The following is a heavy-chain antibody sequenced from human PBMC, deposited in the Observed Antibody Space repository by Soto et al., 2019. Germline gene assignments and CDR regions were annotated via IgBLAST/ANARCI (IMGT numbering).Heavy chain of an antibody. Sequence: GESLKISCKGSGYSFTSYWISWVRQMPGKGLEWMGRIDPSDSYTNYSPSFQGHVTISADKSISTAYLQWSSLKASDTAMYYCARLSAAGEISLNYCYYGMDVWGQGTTVTVSS. J-gene: IGHJ6*02. CDR2: IDPSDSYT. V-gene: IGHV5-10-1*01. CDR3: ARLSAAGEISLNYCYYGMDV. D-gene: IGHD3-16*01. CDR1: GYSFTSYW.